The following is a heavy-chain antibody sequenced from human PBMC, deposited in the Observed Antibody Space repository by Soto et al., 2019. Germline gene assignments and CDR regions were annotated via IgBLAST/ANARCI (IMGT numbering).Heavy chain of an antibody. Sequence: PSETLSLTCTVSGGSISSYYWSWIRQPPGKGLEWIGYIYYSGSTNYNPSLKSRVTISVDTSKNQFSLKLSSVTAADTAVYYCASEVTKSYYCYYYMDVWGKGTTVTVSS. D-gene: IGHD2-21*02. J-gene: IGHJ6*03. CDR3: ASEVTKSYYCYYYMDV. CDR2: IYYSGST. CDR1: GGSISSYY. V-gene: IGHV4-59*08.